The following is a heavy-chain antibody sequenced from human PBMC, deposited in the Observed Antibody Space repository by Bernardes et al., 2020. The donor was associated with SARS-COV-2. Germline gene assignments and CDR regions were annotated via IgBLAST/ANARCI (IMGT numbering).Heavy chain of an antibody. J-gene: IGHJ6*02. CDR3: AKDQSGYYDSSGHNYYYYGMDV. CDR1: GFTFSSYG. CDR2: ISYDGSNK. D-gene: IGHD3-22*01. V-gene: IGHV3-30*18. Sequence: GGSLRLSCAASGFTFSSYGMHWVRQAPGKGLEWVAVISYDGSNKYYADSVKGRFTISRDNSKNTLYLQMNSLRAEDTAVYYCAKDQSGYYDSSGHNYYYYGMDVWGQGTTVTVSS.